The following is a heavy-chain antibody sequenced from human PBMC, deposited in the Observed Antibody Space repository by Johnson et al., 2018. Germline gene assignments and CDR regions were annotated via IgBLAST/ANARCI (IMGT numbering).Heavy chain of an antibody. CDR1: GFTVSNNY. CDR2: IYSGGGT. V-gene: IGHV3-53*01. J-gene: IGHJ6*02. CDR3: VRGEMEV. Sequence: EVELVESGGGLIQPGESLRLSCAASGFTVSNNYMNWVRQAPGKGLEWVSVIYSGGGTYYADSVKGRFIISRDNSKNMMYLQMNSLRAEDTAVYYGVRGEMEVWGQGTTVTVSS.